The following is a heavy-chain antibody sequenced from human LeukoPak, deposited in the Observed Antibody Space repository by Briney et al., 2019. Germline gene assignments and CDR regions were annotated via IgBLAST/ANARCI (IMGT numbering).Heavy chain of an antibody. J-gene: IGHJ4*02. CDR1: GFTFSSYA. D-gene: IGHD3-9*01. Sequence: GGSLRLSCGASGFTFSSYAMSWVRQAPGKGLEWVSAISGSGGSTYYADSVKGRFTISRDNSKNTLYLQMNSLRAEDTAVYYCAKDLERRYFDWVPIGYWGQGTLVTVSS. CDR2: ISGSGGST. CDR3: AKDLERRYFDWVPIGY. V-gene: IGHV3-23*01.